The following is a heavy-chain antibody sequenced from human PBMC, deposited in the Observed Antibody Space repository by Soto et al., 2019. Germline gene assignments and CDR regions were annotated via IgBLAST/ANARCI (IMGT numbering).Heavy chain of an antibody. CDR3: ARQRGDWNYEDY. D-gene: IGHD1-7*01. J-gene: IGHJ4*02. V-gene: IGHV4-59*08. Sequence: SETLSLTCTVSGGSISSYYWSWFRQPPGKGLEWIAYIQYSGSTKYNSSLKSRVPISGDTSKNQLSLKLITVTAADTAGYYCARQRGDWNYEDYWGQGTLVTVSS. CDR2: IQYSGST. CDR1: GGSISSYY.